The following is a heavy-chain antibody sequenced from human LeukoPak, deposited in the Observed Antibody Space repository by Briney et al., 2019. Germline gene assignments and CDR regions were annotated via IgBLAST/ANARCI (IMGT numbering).Heavy chain of an antibody. D-gene: IGHD3-9*01. J-gene: IGHJ6*03. Sequence: SETLSLTCAVYGGSFSGYYWSWIRQPPGKGLEWIGEINHSGSTNYNPSLKSRVTISVDTSKNQFSLKLSSVTAADTAVYYCARDRGILTGYYYYYYMDVWGKGTTVTISS. V-gene: IGHV4-34*01. CDR3: ARDRGILTGYYYYYYMDV. CDR2: INHSGST. CDR1: GGSFSGYY.